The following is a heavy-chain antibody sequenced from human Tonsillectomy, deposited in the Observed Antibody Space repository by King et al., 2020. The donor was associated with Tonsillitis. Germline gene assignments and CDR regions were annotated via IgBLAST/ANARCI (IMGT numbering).Heavy chain of an antibody. Sequence: VQLQESGPGLVKPSETLSLTCTVSGGSISNYYWSWIRQSPGKGLEWIGYISYSGRTNYNPSLKSRVTISVDTSKTQLFLKLTSVTAADSAVYYCARPGGTGYFYYLDLWGRGTLVTVSA. CDR2: ISYSGRT. CDR3: ARPGGTGYFYYLDL. V-gene: IGHV4-59*01. D-gene: IGHD2-21*02. J-gene: IGHJ2*01. CDR1: GGSISNYY.